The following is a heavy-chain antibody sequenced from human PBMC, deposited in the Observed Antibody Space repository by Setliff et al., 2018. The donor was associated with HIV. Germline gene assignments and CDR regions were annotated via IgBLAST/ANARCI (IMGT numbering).Heavy chain of an antibody. V-gene: IGHV1-46*01. CDR1: GGGVGNHV. D-gene: IGHD1-26*01. CDR3: ARGGHYSGTYLPRDYYMDV. CDR2: INPSDGAT. J-gene: IGHJ6*03. Sequence: ASVKVSCKASGGGVGNHVISWVRQAPGRGLEWLGMINPSDGATTSAQKFQGRLTMTTDTSTSTVYMDLSSLRSEDTAVYYCARGGHYSGTYLPRDYYMDVWGKGTTVTVSS.